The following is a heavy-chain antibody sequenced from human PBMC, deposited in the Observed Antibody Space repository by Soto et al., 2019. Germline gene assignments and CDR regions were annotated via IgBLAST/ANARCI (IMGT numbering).Heavy chain of an antibody. CDR3: AKDLRFSYYFDY. Sequence: GGSLRLSCAASGFTFGDYGMSWVRQAPGKGLEWVSAISGSGGSTYYADSVKGRFTISRDNSKNTLYLQMNSLRAEDTAVYYCAKDLRFSYYFDYWGQGTLVTVSS. V-gene: IGHV3-23*01. CDR1: GFTFGDYG. J-gene: IGHJ4*02. D-gene: IGHD3-3*01. CDR2: ISGSGGST.